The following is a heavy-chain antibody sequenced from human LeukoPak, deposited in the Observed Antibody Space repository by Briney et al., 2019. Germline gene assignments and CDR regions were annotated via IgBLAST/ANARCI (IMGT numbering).Heavy chain of an antibody. CDR1: GGSISSYY. CDR3: AGTPLRYFDWLSSRGGRPRSYWYFDL. D-gene: IGHD3-9*01. V-gene: IGHV4-59*01. CDR2: IYYSGST. J-gene: IGHJ2*01. Sequence: PSETLSLTCTVSGGSISSYYWSWIRQPPGKGLEWIGYIYYSGSTNYNPSLKSRVTISVDTSKNQFSLKLSSVTAAGTAVYYCAGTPLRYFDWLSSRGGRPRSYWYFDLWGRGTLVTVSS.